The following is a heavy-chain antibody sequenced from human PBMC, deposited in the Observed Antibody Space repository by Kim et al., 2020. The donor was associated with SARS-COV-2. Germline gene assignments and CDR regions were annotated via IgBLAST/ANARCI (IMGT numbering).Heavy chain of an antibody. CDR1: GYTFTSYG. D-gene: IGHD2-2*01. J-gene: IGHJ6*03. V-gene: IGHV1-18*01. Sequence: ASVKVSCKASGYTFTSYGISWVRQAPGQGLEWMGWISAYNGNTNYAQKLQGRVTMTTDTSTSTAYMELRSLRSDDTAVYYCARRFLVVVPAANYYYYYMDVWGKGTTVTVSS. CDR2: ISAYNGNT. CDR3: ARRFLVVVPAANYYYYYMDV.